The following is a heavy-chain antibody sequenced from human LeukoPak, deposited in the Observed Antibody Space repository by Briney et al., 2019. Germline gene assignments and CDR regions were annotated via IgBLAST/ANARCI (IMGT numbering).Heavy chain of an antibody. Sequence: ASVKVSCKVSGYTLTELSMHWVRQAPGKGLEWMGGFDPEDGETIYAQKFQGRVTMTEDTSTDTAYMELSSLRSDDTAVYYCARGVEMATLGYYYYYMDVWGKGTTVTISS. CDR1: GYTLTELS. CDR2: FDPEDGET. D-gene: IGHD5-24*01. CDR3: ARGVEMATLGYYYYYMDV. V-gene: IGHV1-24*01. J-gene: IGHJ6*03.